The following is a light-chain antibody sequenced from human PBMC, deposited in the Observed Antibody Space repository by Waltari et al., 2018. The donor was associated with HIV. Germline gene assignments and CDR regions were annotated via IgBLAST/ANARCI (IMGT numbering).Light chain of an antibody. CDR2: WAS. Sequence: DIVMTQSPDSLVVSLGARATINGKSSQSVLYRSNNRNYLAWYQQKPGQPPKLLIYWASTRESGVPDRFSGRGSGTDFTLTISSLQAEDVAVYYCQQYYSTPWTFGQGTKVEIK. CDR1: QSVLYRSNNRNY. J-gene: IGKJ1*01. CDR3: QQYYSTPWT. V-gene: IGKV4-1*01.